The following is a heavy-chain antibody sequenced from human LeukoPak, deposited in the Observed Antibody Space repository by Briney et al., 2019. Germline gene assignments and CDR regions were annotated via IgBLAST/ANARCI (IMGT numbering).Heavy chain of an antibody. J-gene: IGHJ5*02. CDR2: IGGNGGIT. CDR1: GFTFATSA. V-gene: IGHV3-23*01. Sequence: GGALRLSCAASGFTFATSAMSWVRQAPGKGLDWVSTIGGNGGITYYADSVKGRFTISNDDSKTTVYLQMNSLRAEDTAVYYCTKDFYVPRAWGQGTLVAVSS. CDR3: TKDFYVPRA. D-gene: IGHD5/OR15-5a*01.